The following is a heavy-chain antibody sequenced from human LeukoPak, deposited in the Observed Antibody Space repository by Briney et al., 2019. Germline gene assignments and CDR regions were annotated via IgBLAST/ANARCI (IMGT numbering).Heavy chain of an antibody. J-gene: IGHJ4*02. V-gene: IGHV3-23*01. Sequence: GGSLRLPCAASGFTFNSYAMRWVRQAPGKGLEWVSAISGSGVTTYYADSVKGRFTISRDNSKNTLYLQMNSLRAEDTAVYYCAKCASLGSFDYWGQGTLVTVSS. CDR1: GFTFNSYA. CDR3: AKCASLGSFDY. D-gene: IGHD2-15*01. CDR2: ISGSGVTT.